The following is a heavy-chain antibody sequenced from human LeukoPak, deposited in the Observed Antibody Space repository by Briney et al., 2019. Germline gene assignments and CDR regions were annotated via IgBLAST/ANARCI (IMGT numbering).Heavy chain of an antibody. CDR3: ARGEGYGSGSTPYYYHSMDV. J-gene: IGHJ6*02. Sequence: PSETLSLTCTVSGGSISSYYWSWIRQPPGKGLEWIGYIYYSGSTNYNPSLKSRVTISVDTSKNQFSLKLSSVTAADTAVYYCARGEGYGSGSTPYYYHSMDVWGQGTTVTVSS. CDR1: GGSISSYY. D-gene: IGHD3-10*01. V-gene: IGHV4-59*01. CDR2: IYYSGST.